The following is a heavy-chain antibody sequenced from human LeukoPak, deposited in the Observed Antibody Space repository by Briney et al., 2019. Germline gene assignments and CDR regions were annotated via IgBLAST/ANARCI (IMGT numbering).Heavy chain of an antibody. J-gene: IGHJ4*02. V-gene: IGHV1-18*04. CDR3: ARVPPSALQLVSFDY. Sequence: ASVKVSCKASGYTFTNYGISWVRQAPGQGLEWMSWISANNGGTRYTQNFQGRVTMTTDTSTTTAYMELRSLRSGDTASYYCARVPPSALQLVSFDYWGQGTKVTVSS. CDR1: GYTFTNYG. CDR2: ISANNGGT. D-gene: IGHD2-2*01.